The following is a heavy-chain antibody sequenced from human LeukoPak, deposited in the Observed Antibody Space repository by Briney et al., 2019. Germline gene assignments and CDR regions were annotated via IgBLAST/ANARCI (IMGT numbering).Heavy chain of an antibody. D-gene: IGHD2-15*01. CDR1: GYTFTGYY. J-gene: IGHJ4*02. Sequence: ASVKVSCKASGYTFTGYYMHWVRQAPGQGLEWMGRINPNSGGTNYAQKFQGRVTMTRDTSISTAYMELSRLRSDDTAVYYCARDLRFGSGLDYWGQGTLVTVSS. CDR3: ARDLRFGSGLDY. CDR2: INPNSGGT. V-gene: IGHV1-2*06.